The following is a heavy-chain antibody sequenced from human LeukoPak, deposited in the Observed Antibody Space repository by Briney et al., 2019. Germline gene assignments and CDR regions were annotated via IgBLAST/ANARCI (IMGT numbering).Heavy chain of an antibody. J-gene: IGHJ5*02. CDR2: ISSSGSTI. Sequence: GGSLRLSCAASGFTFSDYYMSWIRQAPGKGLEWVSYISSSGSTIYYADSVKGRFTISWDNAKNSLYLQMNSLRAEDTAVYYCARDYGGNSIALGAAGWFDPWGQGTLVTVSS. V-gene: IGHV3-11*01. CDR1: GFTFSDYY. D-gene: IGHD4-23*01. CDR3: ARDYGGNSIALGAAGWFDP.